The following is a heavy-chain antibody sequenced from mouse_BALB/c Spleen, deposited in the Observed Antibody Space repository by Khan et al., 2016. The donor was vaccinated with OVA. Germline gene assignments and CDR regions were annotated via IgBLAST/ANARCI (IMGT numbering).Heavy chain of an antibody. Sequence: QVQLQQPGAELVKPGASVKLSCKASGYTFTSYWMHWVKQRPGQGLEWIGEINPSNGRTNYNEKFKSKATLTVDKSSNTAYMQLSSLTSEDSAVSSGASAAMISTRSAYWGQGALVTISA. CDR1: GYTFTSYW. CDR3: ASAAMISTRSAY. CDR2: INPSNGRT. J-gene: IGHJ3*01. V-gene: IGHV1S81*02. D-gene: IGHD2-4*01.